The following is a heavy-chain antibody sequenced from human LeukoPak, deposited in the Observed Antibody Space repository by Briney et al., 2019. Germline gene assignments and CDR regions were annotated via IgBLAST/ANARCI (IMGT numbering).Heavy chain of an antibody. J-gene: IGHJ4*02. CDR1: GYSFTSYW. V-gene: IGHV5-51*01. Sequence: GESLKISCRGSGYSFTSYWIGWVRQMIGKGLEWMGIIYPGDSDTRYSPSFQGQVTISADKSISTAYLQWSSLKASDTAMYYCARTLVGATSNFNYWGQGTLVTVSS. D-gene: IGHD1-26*01. CDR2: IYPGDSDT. CDR3: ARTLVGATSNFNY.